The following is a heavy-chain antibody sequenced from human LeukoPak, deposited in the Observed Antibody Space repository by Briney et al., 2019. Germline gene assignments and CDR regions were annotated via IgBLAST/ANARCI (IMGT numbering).Heavy chain of an antibody. CDR2: IYPGDSDT. Sequence: GESLKISCKGSGYSFTSYWIGWARQMPGKGLEWMGIIYPGDSDTRYSPSFQGQVTISADKSISPAYLQWSSLKASDTAMYYCARLQRELELPYYFDYWGQGTLVTVSS. D-gene: IGHD1-7*01. CDR3: ARLQRELELPYYFDY. V-gene: IGHV5-51*01. J-gene: IGHJ4*02. CDR1: GYSFTSYW.